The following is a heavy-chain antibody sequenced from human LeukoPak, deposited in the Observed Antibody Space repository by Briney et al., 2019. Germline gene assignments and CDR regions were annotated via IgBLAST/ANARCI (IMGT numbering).Heavy chain of an antibody. V-gene: IGHV3-30*18. J-gene: IGHJ4*02. CDR1: GLTFSSYG. Sequence: GGSLRLSCAASGLTFSSYGMHWVRQAPGKGLEWVALMSFDGGNKYYADSVKGRFTISRDNPKNTLYLQMNSLRAEDTAVYFCAKGRTFFYDSSGSSLDSWGQGTLVTVSS. CDR3: AKGRTFFYDSSGSSLDS. CDR2: MSFDGGNK. D-gene: IGHD3-22*01.